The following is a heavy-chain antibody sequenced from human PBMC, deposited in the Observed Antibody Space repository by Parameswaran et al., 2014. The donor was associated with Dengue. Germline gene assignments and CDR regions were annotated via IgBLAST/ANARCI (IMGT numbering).Heavy chain of an antibody. D-gene: IGHD1-7*01. CDR2: ISGSGGST. V-gene: IGHV3-23*01. J-gene: IGHJ6*02. CDR3: ATRYNWNYKGDV. Sequence: RWIRQLPGKGLEWVSAISGSGGSTYYADSVKGRFTISRDNSKNTLYLQMNSLRAEDTAVYYCATRYNWNYKGDVWGQGTTVTVSS.